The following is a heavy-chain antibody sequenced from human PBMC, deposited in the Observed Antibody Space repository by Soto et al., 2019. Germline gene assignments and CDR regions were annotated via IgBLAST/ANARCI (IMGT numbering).Heavy chain of an antibody. CDR2: IYASGAT. CDR3: ARSHSFDGSIYHYYFDF. J-gene: IGHJ4*02. V-gene: IGHV4-59*01. D-gene: IGHD3-10*01. Sequence: SETPSLTCTVSGGSISTYYWSWIRQPPGGTLEWIGYIYASGATTYNPSLESRVTMSVDMPNNEFSLELTSLTAADTAVYYCARSHSFDGSIYHYYFDFWGQGTLVTVSS. CDR1: GGSISTYY.